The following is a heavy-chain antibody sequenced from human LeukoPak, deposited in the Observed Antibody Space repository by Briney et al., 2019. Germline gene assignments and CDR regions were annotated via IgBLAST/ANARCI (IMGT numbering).Heavy chain of an antibody. CDR1: GFTFSSYE. CDR3: ARKGGRRYFDWLPSGPSDY. V-gene: IGHV3-48*03. Sequence: PGGSLRLSCAASGFTFSSYEMNWVRQAPGKGLEWVSYISSSGSTIYYADSVKGRFTISRDNAKNSLYLQMNSLRAEDTAVYYCARKGGRRYFDWLPSGPSDYWGQGTLVAVSS. CDR2: ISSSGSTI. D-gene: IGHD3-9*01. J-gene: IGHJ4*02.